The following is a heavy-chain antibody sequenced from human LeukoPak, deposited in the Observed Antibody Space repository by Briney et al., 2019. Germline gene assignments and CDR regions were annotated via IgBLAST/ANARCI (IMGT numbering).Heavy chain of an antibody. Sequence: ASGKVSCKASGFTFTNYYIHWVRQAPGQGLEWMGWIDPNSGDTNYAQNFRGRVTMTRDTSITTSYMELSRLRSDDTAVYYCVRWKDYYGSGNRYFDYWGQGTLVTVSS. D-gene: IGHD3-10*01. V-gene: IGHV1-2*02. CDR1: GFTFTNYY. J-gene: IGHJ4*02. CDR2: IDPNSGDT. CDR3: VRWKDYYGSGNRYFDY.